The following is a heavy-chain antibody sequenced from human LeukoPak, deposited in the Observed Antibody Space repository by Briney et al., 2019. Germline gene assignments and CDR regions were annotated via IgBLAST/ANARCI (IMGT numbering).Heavy chain of an antibody. J-gene: IGHJ4*02. CDR1: GYTFTGFY. D-gene: IGHD1-26*01. CDR3: ARVGATSFDY. Sequence: ASVKVSCKTSGYTFTGFYIHWVRQAPGQGLEWMGWINPNTGATNFAQKFQGRVTMTTDTSVNTAYMDLRRLRFDDTAVYYCARVGATSFDYWGQGTLVTVSS. V-gene: IGHV1-2*02. CDR2: INPNTGAT.